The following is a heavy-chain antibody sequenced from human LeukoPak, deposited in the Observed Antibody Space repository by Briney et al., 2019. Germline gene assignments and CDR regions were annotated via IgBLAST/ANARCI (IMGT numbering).Heavy chain of an antibody. V-gene: IGHV3-48*03. J-gene: IGHJ4*02. CDR3: ARDVTYYDFWSGYG. D-gene: IGHD3-3*01. CDR2: ISSSGSTI. CDR1: GFTFSSYE. Sequence: GGSLRLSCAASGFTFSSYEMNWVRQAPGKGLEWVSYISSSGSTIYYADSVKGRFTISRDNAKNSLYLQMNSLRAEDTAVYYCARDVTYYDFWSGYGWGQGTLVTVSS.